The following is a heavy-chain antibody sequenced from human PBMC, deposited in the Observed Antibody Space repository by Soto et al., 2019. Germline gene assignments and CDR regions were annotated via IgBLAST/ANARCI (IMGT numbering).Heavy chain of an antibody. CDR2: IYYSGST. CDR1: GGSISSGGYY. Sequence: PSETLSLTCTVSGGSISSGGYYWSWIRQHPGKGLEWIGYIYYSGSTYYNPSLKSRVTISVDTSKNQFSLKLSSVTAADTAVYYCARDHPNWFDPWGQGTLVTVSS. CDR3: ARDHPNWFDP. V-gene: IGHV4-31*03. J-gene: IGHJ5*02.